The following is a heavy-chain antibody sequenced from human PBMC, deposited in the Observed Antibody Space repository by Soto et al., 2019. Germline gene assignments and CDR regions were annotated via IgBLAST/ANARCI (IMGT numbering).Heavy chain of an antibody. CDR2: IRSKANSYAT. CDR1: GFTFSGSA. J-gene: IGHJ4*02. CDR3: NRRAIYDFLDMMVDY. V-gene: IGHV3-73*01. D-gene: IGHD3-3*01. Sequence: PGGSLRLSCAAFGFTFSGSAMHWVRQASGKGLEWVGRIRSKANSYATAYAASVKGRFTISRDDSKNTAYLQMNSLKTEDTAVYYCNRRAIYDFLDMMVDYWGQGTLVTVSS.